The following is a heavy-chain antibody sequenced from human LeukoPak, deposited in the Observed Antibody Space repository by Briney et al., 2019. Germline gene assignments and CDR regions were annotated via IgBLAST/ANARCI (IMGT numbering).Heavy chain of an antibody. Sequence: PGGSLRLSCAASGFTFSSYAMSWVRQAPGKGLEWVSAISGSGGSTYYADSVKGRFTISRDNSKNTLYLQMNSLRAEDTAVYYCAKDRSEYGSGSYYPLDYWGQGTLVTVSS. CDR3: AKDRSEYGSGSYYPLDY. CDR2: ISGSGGST. D-gene: IGHD3-10*01. J-gene: IGHJ4*02. CDR1: GFTFSSYA. V-gene: IGHV3-23*01.